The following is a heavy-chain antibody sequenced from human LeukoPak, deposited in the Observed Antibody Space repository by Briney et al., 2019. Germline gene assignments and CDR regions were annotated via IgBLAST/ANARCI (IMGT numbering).Heavy chain of an antibody. D-gene: IGHD5-12*01. Sequence: GGSLRLSCAASGFTFSSYWMHWVRQAPGKGLVWVSRINSVGSSTTYADSVKGRFTISRDNANNTLYLQMNSLRAEDTAVYYCARGGYDPGRYWGQGTLVTVSS. CDR1: GFTFSSYW. CDR2: INSVGSST. V-gene: IGHV3-74*01. J-gene: IGHJ4*02. CDR3: ARGGYDPGRY.